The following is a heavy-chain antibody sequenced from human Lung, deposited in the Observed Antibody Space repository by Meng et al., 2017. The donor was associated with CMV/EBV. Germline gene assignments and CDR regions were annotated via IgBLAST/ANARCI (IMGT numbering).Heavy chain of an antibody. Sequence: KASGGTFSSYAISWVRQAPGQGLEWMGGIIPILGIANYAQKFQGRVTITADKSTSTAYMELSSLRFEDTAVYYCARDRGGKAAAGGYWGQGTLVTVSS. CDR3: ARDRGGKAAAGGY. CDR2: IIPILGIA. CDR1: GGTFSSYA. V-gene: IGHV1-69*10. J-gene: IGHJ4*02. D-gene: IGHD6-13*01.